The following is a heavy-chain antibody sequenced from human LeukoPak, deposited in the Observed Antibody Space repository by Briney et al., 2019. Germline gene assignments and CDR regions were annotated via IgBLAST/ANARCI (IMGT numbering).Heavy chain of an antibody. J-gene: IGHJ4*02. CDR3: TIMTRGQDY. CDR2: INHSGYT. Sequence: SETLSLTCAVSGVSFDDYYWSWVRQTPGKGLEWLGEINHSGYTNDSPSLKSQVTLSIDTSNKQFSLNLRSVTVADAGIYYFTIMTRGQDYWGQGTLVTVSS. V-gene: IGHV4-34*01. D-gene: IGHD4-11*01. CDR1: GVSFDDYY.